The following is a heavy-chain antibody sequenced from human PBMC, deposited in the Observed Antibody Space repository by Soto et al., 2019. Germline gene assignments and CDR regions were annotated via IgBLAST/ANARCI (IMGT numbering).Heavy chain of an antibody. Sequence: ASVKVSCKASGYTFPSYGISWVRQAPGQGLEWMGWISAYNGNTNYAQKLQGRVTMTTDTSTSTAYMELRSLRSDDTAVYYCARDRLQLHPGVDYYYGMDVWGQGTTVTV. CDR2: ISAYNGNT. V-gene: IGHV1-18*04. CDR1: GYTFPSYG. J-gene: IGHJ6*02. D-gene: IGHD1-1*01. CDR3: ARDRLQLHPGVDYYYGMDV.